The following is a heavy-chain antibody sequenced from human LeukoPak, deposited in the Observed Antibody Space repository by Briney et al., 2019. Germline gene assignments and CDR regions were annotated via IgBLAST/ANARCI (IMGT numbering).Heavy chain of an antibody. CDR2: MYSSGST. CDR1: GGSINSGSNY. V-gene: IGHV4-61*02. D-gene: IGHD6-6*01. Sequence: PSQTLSLTCTVSGGSINSGSNYWCWIRQPAGKGLEWIGRMYSSGSTNYNPSLESRVTISGDTSNNQFSLKLSSVTAADTAVYYCARHDKRGWQLVRNAFDIWGQGTMVTVSS. J-gene: IGHJ3*02. CDR3: ARHDKRGWQLVRNAFDI.